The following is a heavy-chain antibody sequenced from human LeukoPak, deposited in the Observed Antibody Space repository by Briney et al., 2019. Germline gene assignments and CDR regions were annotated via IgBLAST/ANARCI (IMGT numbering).Heavy chain of an antibody. Sequence: GGSLRLSCAASGFTFSSYSMTWVRQAPGKRLEWVSYISSSSSTIYYADSVKGRFTISRDNAKNSLYLQMNSLRAEDTAVYYCARDRKGGFYNDPFDYWGQGTLVTVSS. J-gene: IGHJ4*02. V-gene: IGHV3-48*04. CDR2: ISSSSSTI. CDR3: ARDRKGGFYNDPFDY. CDR1: GFTFSSYS. D-gene: IGHD3-10*01.